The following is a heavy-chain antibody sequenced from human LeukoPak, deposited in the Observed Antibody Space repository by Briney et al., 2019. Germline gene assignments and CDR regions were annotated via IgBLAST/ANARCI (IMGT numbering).Heavy chain of an antibody. CDR3: ARAGGTTGTTHYYYMDV. CDR2: INWHGGST. D-gene: IGHD1-1*01. J-gene: IGHJ6*03. CDR1: GYTFDDYG. Sequence: GRSLRLSCAASGYTFDDYGMTWVRHAPGKGMEWVSGINWHGGSTGYADSMKGRFTISRDNAKNSLSLQMNSLRAEDTALYYCARAGGTTGTTHYYYMDVWGKGTTVTVSS. V-gene: IGHV3-20*04.